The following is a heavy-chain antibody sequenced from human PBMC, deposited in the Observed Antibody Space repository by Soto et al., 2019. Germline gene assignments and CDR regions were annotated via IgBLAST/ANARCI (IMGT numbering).Heavy chain of an antibody. V-gene: IGHV3-21*01. J-gene: IGHJ4*02. D-gene: IGHD3-22*01. CDR2: ISSSSSYI. Sequence: GGSLRLSCAASGFTFSSYSMNWVRQAPGKGLEWVSSISSSSSYIYYADSVKGRFTISRDNAKNSLYLQMNSLRAEDTAVYYCARDDSSGYYSGSFDYWGQGTLVTVSS. CDR1: GFTFSSYS. CDR3: ARDDSSGYYSGSFDY.